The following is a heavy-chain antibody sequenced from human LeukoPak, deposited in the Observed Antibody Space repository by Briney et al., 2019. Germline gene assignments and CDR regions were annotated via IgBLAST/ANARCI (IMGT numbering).Heavy chain of an antibody. V-gene: IGHV4-4*07. CDR3: ARRKQWLGGYDY. J-gene: IGHJ4*02. CDR2: IYTSGST. Sequence: PSETLSLTCTVSSGSSSNYDWSWIRQPAGKGLEWIGRIYTSGSTNYNPSLKSRVTMSVDTSKKQFSLKLSSVTAADTAVYYCARRKQWLGGYDYWGQGTLVTVSS. D-gene: IGHD6-19*01. CDR1: SGSSSNYD.